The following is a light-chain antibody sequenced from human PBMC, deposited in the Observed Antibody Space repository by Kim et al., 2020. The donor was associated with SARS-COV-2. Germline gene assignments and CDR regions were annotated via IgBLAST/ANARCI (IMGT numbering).Light chain of an antibody. CDR1: SGYSNYN. J-gene: IGLJ3*02. CDR2: VGTGGIVG. CDR3: GADHGSGSNFVWV. Sequence: FTLSSGYSNYNVAWYQQRPGKGPRFVMRVGTGGIVGSKGDGIPDRFSVLGSGLNRYLTIKNIQEEDESDYHCGADHGSGSNFVWVFGGGTQLTVL. V-gene: IGLV9-49*01.